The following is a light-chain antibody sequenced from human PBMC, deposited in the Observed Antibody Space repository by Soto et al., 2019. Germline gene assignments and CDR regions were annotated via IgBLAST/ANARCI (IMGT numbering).Light chain of an antibody. CDR3: QQRYSSPRT. J-gene: IGKJ2*01. CDR1: QSISTF. CDR2: GAS. Sequence: DVQMTQSPPSLSASGGDRVTITCRASQSISTFLNWYQQKPGKAPTVVIYGASSLQSGVPSRFSGSGSGTEFTLTISSLEPEDVAICYCQQRYSSPRTFGQGTKLAIK. V-gene: IGKV1-39*01.